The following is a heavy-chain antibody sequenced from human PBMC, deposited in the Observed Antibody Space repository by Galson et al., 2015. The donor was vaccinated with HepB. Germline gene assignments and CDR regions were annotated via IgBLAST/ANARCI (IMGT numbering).Heavy chain of an antibody. J-gene: IGHJ4*02. Sequence: SVKVSCKASGGTFSSYAISWVRQAPGQGPEWMGGIIPIFGTANYAQKFQGRVTITADESTSTAYMELSSLRSEDTAVYYCAREALPPYPGSPFDYWGQGTLVTVSS. CDR3: AREALPPYPGSPFDY. CDR2: IIPIFGTA. CDR1: GGTFSSYA. D-gene: IGHD7-27*01. V-gene: IGHV1-69*13.